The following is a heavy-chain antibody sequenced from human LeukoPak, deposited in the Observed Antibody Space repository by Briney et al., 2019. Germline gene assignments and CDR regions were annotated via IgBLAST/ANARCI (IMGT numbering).Heavy chain of an antibody. V-gene: IGHV3-23*01. J-gene: IGHJ4*02. CDR3: ARARLGFTRGIGTNYFDY. CDR1: EFTFTTYA. D-gene: IGHD2-15*01. Sequence: GGSLRLSCAASEFTFTTYAMSWVRQAPGKGLEWVSAVSAGATTWYADSVKGRFIISRDNSKNTLYLQMNSLRAEDTAVYFCARARLGFTRGIGTNYFDYWGQGTLVTVSS. CDR2: VSAGATT.